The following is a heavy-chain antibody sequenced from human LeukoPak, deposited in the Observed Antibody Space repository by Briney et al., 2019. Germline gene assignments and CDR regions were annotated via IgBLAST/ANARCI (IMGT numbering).Heavy chain of an antibody. D-gene: IGHD4-17*01. CDR1: GYTFTSYD. J-gene: IGHJ4*02. V-gene: IGHV1-8*01. Sequence: ASVKISCKASGYTFTSYDINWVRQAPGQGLEWMGWMNPNSGNSGYAQKFRGRVTMTRNTSISTAYMELSSLRSEDTAVYYCASGGDYGDLVGYWGQGTLVTVSS. CDR3: ASGGDYGDLVGY. CDR2: MNPNSGNS.